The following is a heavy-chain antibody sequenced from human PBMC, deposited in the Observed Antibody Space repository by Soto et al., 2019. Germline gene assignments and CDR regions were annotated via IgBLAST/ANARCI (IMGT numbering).Heavy chain of an antibody. CDR3: VAGSPFEY. CDR1: GYPFHNYW. J-gene: IGHJ4*02. CDR2: VTRKSDGETT. Sequence: PGGSLRLSCAASGYPFHNYWMHWVRQAPGKGLVWVARVTRKSDGETTDYAAPVTGRFTISRDASKPTVYLQMNSLKIDDTGIYYCVAGSPFEYWGQGTLVTVSS. D-gene: IGHD1-26*01. V-gene: IGHV3-15*05.